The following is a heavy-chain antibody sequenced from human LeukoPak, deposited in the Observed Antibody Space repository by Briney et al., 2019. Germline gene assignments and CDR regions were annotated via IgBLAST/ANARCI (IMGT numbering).Heavy chain of an antibody. Sequence: GGSLRLSCEASGFTFKNAWMIWVRQAPGKGLEWVAFIRYDGSNKYYADSVKGRFTISRDNSKNTLYLQMNSLRAEDTAVYYCAKVGNPYGSGSYGIDYYYYYYMDIWGKGTTVTISS. D-gene: IGHD3-10*01. J-gene: IGHJ6*03. CDR3: AKVGNPYGSGSYGIDYYYYYYMDI. V-gene: IGHV3-30*02. CDR1: GFTFKNAW. CDR2: IRYDGSNK.